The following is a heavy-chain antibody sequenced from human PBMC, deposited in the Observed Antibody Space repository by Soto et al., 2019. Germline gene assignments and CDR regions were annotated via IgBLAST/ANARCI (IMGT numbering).Heavy chain of an antibody. CDR3: ARVVGGYVDC. CDR1: GDSISSNY. D-gene: IGHD3-22*01. Sequence: SETLSLTCTVSGDSISSNYWSWIRQPPGKGLEWIGYISYSGRTTYSPSLQSRVTISADTSKNHFSLKLTSVTAADTAVYYCARVVGGYVDCWGLGTLVTVSS. CDR2: ISYSGRT. J-gene: IGHJ4*02. V-gene: IGHV4-59*01.